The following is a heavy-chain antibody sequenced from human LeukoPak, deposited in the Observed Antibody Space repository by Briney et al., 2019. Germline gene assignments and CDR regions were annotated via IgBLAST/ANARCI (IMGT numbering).Heavy chain of an antibody. CDR1: GGSFSGNS. J-gene: IGHJ5*02. CDR2: INHSGST. Sequence: SETLSLTCAVYGGSFSGNSWNWIRQPPGKGLEWIGEINHSGSTNYNPSLKSRITISIDTSKNQFSLKLTSVTAADTAVYYCARVGPIVVVPAAIARWFDPWGQGTLVTVSS. D-gene: IGHD2-2*02. V-gene: IGHV4-34*01. CDR3: ARVGPIVVVPAAIARWFDP.